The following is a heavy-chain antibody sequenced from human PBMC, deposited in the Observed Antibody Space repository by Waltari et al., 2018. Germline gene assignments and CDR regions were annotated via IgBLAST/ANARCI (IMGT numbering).Heavy chain of an antibody. J-gene: IGHJ4*02. CDR1: RFPFTSFF. CDR2: ISYDGTNE. V-gene: IGHV3-30-3*01. CDR3: ARARSGNWNDVVLFDY. Sequence: QVQLVESGGDVVQPGASLRLSCAASRFPFTSFFMHWFRQAPGKGLDWVALISYDGTNEYYSDSLKGRFTISRDNSRNTLYLQMNSLRGEDTAIYYCARARSGNWNDVVLFDYWGQGTLVTVSS. D-gene: IGHD1-20*01.